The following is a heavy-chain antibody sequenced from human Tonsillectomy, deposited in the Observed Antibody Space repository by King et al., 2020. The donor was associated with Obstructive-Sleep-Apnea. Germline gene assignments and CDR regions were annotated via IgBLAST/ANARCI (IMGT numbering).Heavy chain of an antibody. CDR1: GGSFSDYY. CDR3: AKGSSSWYPDYFDY. D-gene: IGHD6-13*01. CDR2: INHSGNT. V-gene: IGHV4-34*01. J-gene: IGHJ4*02. Sequence: VQLQQWGAGLLKPLETLSLTCAVYGGSFSDYYWSWIRQPPGKGLEWIGEINHSGNTNYKPSLKSRVTISVDTSKNQFSLKLSSVTAADTAMYYCAKGSSSWYPDYFDYWGQGTLVTVSS.